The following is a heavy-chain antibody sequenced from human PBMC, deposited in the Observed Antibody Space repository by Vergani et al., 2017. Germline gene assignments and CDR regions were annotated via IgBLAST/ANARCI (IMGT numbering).Heavy chain of an antibody. D-gene: IGHD5-12*01. Sequence: QVQLQQWGAGLLKPSETLSLTCVVYGGSFSGYYWSWIRQPPGKGLEWIGEINHSGRTNYNPSLKSRITISVDTSKNQFSLKLSSVTAADTAVYYCARSLRIGYGKQVPTSGGYYGMDVWGQGTTVTVSS. CDR3: ARSLRIGYGKQVPTSGGYYGMDV. J-gene: IGHJ6*02. CDR1: GGSFSGYY. V-gene: IGHV4-34*01. CDR2: INHSGRT.